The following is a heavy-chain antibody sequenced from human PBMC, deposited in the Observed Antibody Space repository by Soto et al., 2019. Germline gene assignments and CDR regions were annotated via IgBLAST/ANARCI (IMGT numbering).Heavy chain of an antibody. D-gene: IGHD2-8*01. J-gene: IGHJ3*02. CDR2: INHSGST. V-gene: IGHV4-34*01. CDR3: ARERVLNQPRNRKRNFDI. CDR1: GGSFSGYY. Sequence: QVQLQQWGAGLLKPSETLSLTCAVYGGSFSGYYWSWIRQPPGKGLEWIGEINHSGSTNYNPSLKSRVTISVDTSKNQFSLKLSSVTAADTAVYYCARERVLNQPRNRKRNFDIWGQGTMVTVSS.